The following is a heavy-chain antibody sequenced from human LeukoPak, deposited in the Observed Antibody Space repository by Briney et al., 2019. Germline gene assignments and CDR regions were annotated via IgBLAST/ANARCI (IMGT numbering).Heavy chain of an antibody. V-gene: IGHV3-21*04. J-gene: IGHJ6*02. D-gene: IGHD1-26*01. CDR3: AKDIKAGATGYYYYGMDV. CDR2: ISSSSTYI. Sequence: GGSLRLSCAASGFTFSNYNMNWVRQAPGEGPEWVSSISSSSTYIYYADSVKGRFTISRDNAKNSLYLQMNSLRTEDTALYYCAKDIKAGATGYYYYGMDVWGQGTTVTVSS. CDR1: GFTFSNYN.